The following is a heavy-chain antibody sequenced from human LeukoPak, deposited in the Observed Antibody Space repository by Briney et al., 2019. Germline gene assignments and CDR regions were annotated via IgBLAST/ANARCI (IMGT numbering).Heavy chain of an antibody. V-gene: IGHV1-2*02. J-gene: IGHJ5*02. Sequence: ASVKVSCKASGYTFTDYYIHCVRQAPAPGQVLEWMGWTNPNSGDTNYAQKFQGRVTMTRDTSISTAYMELSRLRSDDTAVYYCARGEAWFGELPYNWFDPWGQGTLVTVSS. CDR3: ARGEAWFGELPYNWFDP. D-gene: IGHD3-10*01. CDR2: TNPNSGDT. CDR1: GYTFTDYY.